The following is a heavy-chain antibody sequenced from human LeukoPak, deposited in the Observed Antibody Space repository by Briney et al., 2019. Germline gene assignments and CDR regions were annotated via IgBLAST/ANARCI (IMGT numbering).Heavy chain of an antibody. CDR1: GFTFSSYW. CDR2: INSDGSST. Sequence: PGGSLRLSCAASGFTFSSYWMHWVRQAPGKGLVWVSRINSDGSSTSYADSVKGRFTISRDNAKNTLYLQMNSLRAEDTAVYYCARVIVVVPAAMAAFDIWGQGTMVTVSS. D-gene: IGHD2-2*01. J-gene: IGHJ3*02. V-gene: IGHV3-74*01. CDR3: ARVIVVVPAAMAAFDI.